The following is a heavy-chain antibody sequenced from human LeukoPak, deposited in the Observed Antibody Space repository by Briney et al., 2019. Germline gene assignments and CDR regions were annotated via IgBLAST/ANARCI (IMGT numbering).Heavy chain of an antibody. CDR3: AKAVTPNCFDP. V-gene: IGHV3-23*01. D-gene: IGHD4-17*01. CDR1: GFTFSNYA. J-gene: IGHJ5*02. Sequence: GGSLRLSCAASGFTFSNYAMSWVRQAPGKGLEWVSGISGGGPNTYYADLVKGRFTISRDNSKDTLYLQMNSLRAEDTAVYFCAKAVTPNCFDPWGQGTLVTVSS. CDR2: ISGGGPNT.